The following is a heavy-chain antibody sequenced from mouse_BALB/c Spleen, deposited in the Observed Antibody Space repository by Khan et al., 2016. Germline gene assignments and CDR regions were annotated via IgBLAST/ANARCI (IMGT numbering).Heavy chain of an antibody. V-gene: IGHV5-12-2*01. J-gene: IGHJ1*01. Sequence: VQLKESGGGLVQPGGSLKLSCAASGFTFSSYTMSWVRQTPEKRLEWVAYISNGGGSTYYPDTVKGRFTISRDNAKNTLYLQMSSLKSEDTAMYYCARRLYWYFDVWGAGTTVTVSS. CDR3: ARRLYWYFDV. CDR1: GFTFSSYT. D-gene: IGHD2-2*01. CDR2: ISNGGGST.